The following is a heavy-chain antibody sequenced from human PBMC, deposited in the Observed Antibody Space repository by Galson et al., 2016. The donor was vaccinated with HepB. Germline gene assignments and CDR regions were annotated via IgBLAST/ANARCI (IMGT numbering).Heavy chain of an antibody. J-gene: IGHJ4*02. D-gene: IGHD3-16*02. CDR3: ARDASYHQIDY. CDR2: INQDGSEK. Sequence: SLRLSCAASGFTFSTYAMTWVRQAPGKGLEWVANINQDGSEKYHVDSVKGRFTISKDNGKNSLFLQLNSLRAEDTAVYYCARDASYHQIDYWGQGTLVTVSS. CDR1: GFTFSTYA. V-gene: IGHV3-7*03.